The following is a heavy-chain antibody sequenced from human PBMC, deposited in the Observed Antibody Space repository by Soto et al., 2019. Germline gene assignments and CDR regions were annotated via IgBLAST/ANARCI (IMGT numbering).Heavy chain of an antibody. D-gene: IGHD5-12*01. Sequence: GGSLRLSCAATGFSFSTYGMHLVRQSPGKGREWVASISYDGNEKYYADSLQGRFTISRDNSKNALYLKVNSLRGEDTAVYYCAKEKFRRGPSHLYAMDLWAHGTTVTLSS. CDR1: GFSFSTYG. CDR2: ISYDGNEK. CDR3: AKEKFRRGPSHLYAMDL. J-gene: IGHJ6*02. V-gene: IGHV3-30*18.